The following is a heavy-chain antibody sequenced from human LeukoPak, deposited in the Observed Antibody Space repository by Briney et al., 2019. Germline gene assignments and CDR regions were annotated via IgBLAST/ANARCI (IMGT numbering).Heavy chain of an antibody. Sequence: ASVKVSCKVSGYTLTELSMHWVRQAPGKGLEWMGGFDPEDGETIYAQKFQGRVTMTEDTSTDTAYMELSSLRSEDTAVYYCAGSSGWYEANWFDPWGQGTLVTVSS. D-gene: IGHD6-19*01. J-gene: IGHJ5*02. V-gene: IGHV1-24*01. CDR1: GYTLTELS. CDR2: FDPEDGET. CDR3: AGSSGWYEANWFDP.